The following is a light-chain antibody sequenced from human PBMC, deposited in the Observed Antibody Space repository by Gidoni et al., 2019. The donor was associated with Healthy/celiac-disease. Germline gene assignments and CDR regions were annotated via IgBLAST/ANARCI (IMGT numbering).Light chain of an antibody. V-gene: IGKV3-11*01. CDR3: QQRSNWPPYT. J-gene: IGKJ2*01. CDR1: QSVSSY. Sequence: EIVLTQSPATLSLSTGERATLSCRASQSVSSYLAWYQQKPGQAPRLLIYDASNSGSGTDFTLTISSLEPEDFAVYYCQQRSNWPPYTFGQGTKLEIK. CDR2: DAS.